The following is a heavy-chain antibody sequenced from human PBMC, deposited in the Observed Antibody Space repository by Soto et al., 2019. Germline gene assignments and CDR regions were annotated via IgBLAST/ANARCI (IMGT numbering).Heavy chain of an antibody. Sequence: QVQLQESGPGLMKPSETLSLTCTVSGASITGSSYWSWIRQPAGKGLEWIGRFSLSGTTNYNPSLRSRVTMSADVSKNQFSLRLTSVTAADTALYYRARGMTPPGAPAWYYFDSWGQGTLVTVSS. D-gene: IGHD2-8*02. CDR2: FSLSGTT. CDR1: GASITGSSY. J-gene: IGHJ4*02. V-gene: IGHV4-4*07. CDR3: ARGMTPPGAPAWYYFDS.